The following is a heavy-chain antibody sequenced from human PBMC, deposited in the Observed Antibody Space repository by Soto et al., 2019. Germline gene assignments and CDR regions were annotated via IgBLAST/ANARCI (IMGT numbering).Heavy chain of an antibody. J-gene: IGHJ6*02. Sequence: ASVKVSCKASGYTFTSDYIHWVRQAPGQGLEWMGIINPSGGSPSYAQKFQGRVTMTRDTSTSTVYMELSSLRSEDTAVYYCARYYYGMDVWGQGTTVTVSS. CDR2: INPSGGSP. V-gene: IGHV1-46*01. CDR3: ARYYYGMDV. CDR1: GYTFTSDY.